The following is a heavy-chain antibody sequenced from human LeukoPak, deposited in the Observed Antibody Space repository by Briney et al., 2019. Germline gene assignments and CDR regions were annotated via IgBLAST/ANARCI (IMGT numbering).Heavy chain of an antibody. CDR2: TSQNRDN. V-gene: IGHV4-34*01. CDR1: GCSISNYY. Sequence: SETVSFTCTVSGCSISNYYWNWIRQSPGKGLKWLTETSQNRDNNYNMPLKSRVTISLDKTKNQVSLKLNSGTAADTAVYYCARALGAFDIWGQGTMVTVSS. CDR3: ARALGAFDI. J-gene: IGHJ3*02.